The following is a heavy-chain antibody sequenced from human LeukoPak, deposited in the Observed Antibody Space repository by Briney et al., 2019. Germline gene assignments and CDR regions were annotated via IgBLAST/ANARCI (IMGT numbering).Heavy chain of an antibody. CDR1: GFTFSSYW. D-gene: IGHD6-19*01. CDR3: ARDLRSGWYYY. V-gene: IGHV3-7*01. J-gene: IGHJ4*02. CDR2: IKQDGSEK. Sequence: GGPLRLSCAASGFTFSSYWMSWVRQAPGKGLEWVANIKQDGSEKYYVDSVKGRFTISRDNAKNSLYLQMNSLRAEDTAVYYCARDLRSGWYYYWGQGTLVTVSS.